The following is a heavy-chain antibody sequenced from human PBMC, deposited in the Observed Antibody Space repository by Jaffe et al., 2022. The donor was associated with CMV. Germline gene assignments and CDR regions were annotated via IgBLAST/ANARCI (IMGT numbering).Heavy chain of an antibody. CDR1: GGSISSSSYY. CDR3: ARSKWELLPGVSDY. V-gene: IGHV4-39*01. D-gene: IGHD1-26*01. Sequence: QLQLQESGPGLVKPSETLSLTCTVSGGSISSSSYYWGWIRQPPGKGLEWIGSIYYSGSTYYNPSLKSRVTISVDTSKNQFSLKLSSVTAADTAVYYCARSKWELLPGVSDYWGQGTLVTVSS. CDR2: IYYSGST. J-gene: IGHJ4*02.